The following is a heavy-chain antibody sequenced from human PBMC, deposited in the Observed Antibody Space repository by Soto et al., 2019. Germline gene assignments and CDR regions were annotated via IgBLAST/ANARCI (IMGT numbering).Heavy chain of an antibody. J-gene: IGHJ6*02. CDR1: GYTFSDFD. CDR3: ARGNPFNYAGFDV. V-gene: IGHV1-8*01. CDR2: MNAKSGDT. D-gene: IGHD3-16*01. Sequence: ASVKVSCKASGYTFSDFDINWLRQASGQGPEWMGWMNAKSGDTFFAQRFQGKFNMTWDTSLSTSYMEVGSLTSDDTAMYYCARGNPFNYAGFDVWGQGTTVTVSS.